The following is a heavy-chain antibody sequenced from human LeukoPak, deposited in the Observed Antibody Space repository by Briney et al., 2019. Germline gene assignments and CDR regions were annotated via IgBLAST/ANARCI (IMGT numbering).Heavy chain of an antibody. D-gene: IGHD3-10*01. Sequence: GGSLRLSSAASLVTLRRYSTNWGRDAPGKGLEWGSSISSSIMYIYYADSVKCRFTISRDNSKNTLYLQMNSLRAEDTAVYYCARDKGSMGYGSGSYYRYYYYYYMDVWGKGTTVTVSS. J-gene: IGHJ6*03. CDR3: ARDKGSMGYGSGSYYRYYYYYYMDV. CDR2: ISSSIMYI. V-gene: IGHV3-21*01. CDR1: LVTLRRYS.